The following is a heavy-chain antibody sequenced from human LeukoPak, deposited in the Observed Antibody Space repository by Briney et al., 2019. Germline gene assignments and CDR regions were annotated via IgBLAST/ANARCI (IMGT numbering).Heavy chain of an antibody. Sequence: SETLSLTXTVSGGSISSYYWSWIRQPPGKGLEWIGYIYYSGSTNYNPSLKSRVTISVDTSKNQSSLKLSSVTAADTAVYYCARTNYDSSGYYYFYFDYWGQGTLVTVSS. CDR3: ARTNYDSSGYYYFYFDY. J-gene: IGHJ4*02. D-gene: IGHD3-22*01. V-gene: IGHV4-59*01. CDR1: GGSISSYY. CDR2: IYYSGST.